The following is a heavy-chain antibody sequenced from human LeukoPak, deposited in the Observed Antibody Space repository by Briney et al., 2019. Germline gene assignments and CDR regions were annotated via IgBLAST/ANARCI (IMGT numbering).Heavy chain of an antibody. CDR3: ARDSAVAGHPFLDY. V-gene: IGHV1-18*01. CDR1: GYTFTTYV. J-gene: IGHJ4*02. CDR2: ISTYSGNR. D-gene: IGHD6-19*01. Sequence: ASVKVSCKASGYTFTTYVISWVRQAPGQGLEWMGWISTYSGNRNYAQKLQGRVTMTTDTSTSTAYMELRSLRSDDTAVYYCARDSAVAGHPFLDYWGQGTLVTVSS.